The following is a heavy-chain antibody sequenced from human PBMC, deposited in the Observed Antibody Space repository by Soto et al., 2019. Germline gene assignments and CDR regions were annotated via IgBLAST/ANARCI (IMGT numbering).Heavy chain of an antibody. CDR3: ARIPEYSSPYYYYYGMDV. J-gene: IGHJ6*02. CDR2: IDWDDDK. Sequence: SGPTLVNPTQTLTLTCTFYGFSASTSGMCVSWIRQTPGKALECLALIDWDDDKYYSTSLKTRLTISKDTSKNQVVLTMTNRDPVDTATYYCARIPEYSSPYYYYYGMDVWGQGT. D-gene: IGHD6-6*01. V-gene: IGHV2-70*01. CDR1: GFSASTSGMC.